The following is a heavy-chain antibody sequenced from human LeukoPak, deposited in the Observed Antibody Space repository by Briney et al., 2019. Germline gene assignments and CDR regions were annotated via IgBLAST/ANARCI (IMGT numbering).Heavy chain of an antibody. CDR1: GGTFSSYA. Sequence: ASVKVSCKASGGTFSSYAISWVRQAPGQGLEWMGRIIPILGKANYAQKFQGRVTITADKSTSTAYMELSSLRSDDTAVYYCARGVVGAEYYYYGMDVWGQGTTVTVSS. CDR2: IIPILGKA. V-gene: IGHV1-69*04. CDR3: ARGVVGAEYYYYGMDV. J-gene: IGHJ6*02. D-gene: IGHD1-26*01.